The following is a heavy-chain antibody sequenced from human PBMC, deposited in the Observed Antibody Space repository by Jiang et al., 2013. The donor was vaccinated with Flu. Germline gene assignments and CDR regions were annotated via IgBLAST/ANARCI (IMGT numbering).Heavy chain of an antibody. V-gene: IGHV1-69*17. CDR2: ILPIVGIA. D-gene: IGHD2-21*01. J-gene: IGHJ4*02. CDR3: ARAASCGGDCYFFDS. Sequence: EVKKPGSSVKVSCKASGGTSSSYTTIWVRQAPGQGLEWMGGILPIVGIADYAQKFQGRVTITADKSTSAAYMEFSSLRSEDTAIYYCARAASCGGDCYFFDSWGQGTLVTVSS. CDR1: GGTSSSYT.